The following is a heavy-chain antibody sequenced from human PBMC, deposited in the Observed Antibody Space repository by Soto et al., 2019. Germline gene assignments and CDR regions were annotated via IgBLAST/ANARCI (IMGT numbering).Heavy chain of an antibody. J-gene: IGHJ6*03. CDR1: GYTFRNDG. CDR3: ATFIATCDVMHA. V-gene: IGHV1-18*01. Sequence: ASVKVSCKASGYTFRNDGISWVRQAPGQGLEWMGWISAYNGNTKYVQKFQGRVIMTTDTSASTAYMELRSLRSDDTAVYYCATFIATCDVMHAWREATKVTVYS. D-gene: IGHD6-13*01. CDR2: ISAYNGNT.